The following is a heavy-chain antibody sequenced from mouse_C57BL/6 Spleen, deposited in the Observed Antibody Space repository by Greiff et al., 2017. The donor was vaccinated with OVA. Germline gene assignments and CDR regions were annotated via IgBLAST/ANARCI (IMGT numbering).Heavy chain of an antibody. V-gene: IGHV3-6*01. Sequence: EVQLQESGPGLVKPSQSLSLTCSVTGYSITSGYYWNWIRQFPGNKLEWMGYISYDGSNNYNASLKNRISITRDTSKNQFFLKLNSVTTKDTATYYCASDDGYYPFAYWGQGTLVTVSA. CDR3: ASDDGYYPFAY. D-gene: IGHD2-3*01. CDR2: ISYDGSN. CDR1: GYSITSGYY. J-gene: IGHJ3*01.